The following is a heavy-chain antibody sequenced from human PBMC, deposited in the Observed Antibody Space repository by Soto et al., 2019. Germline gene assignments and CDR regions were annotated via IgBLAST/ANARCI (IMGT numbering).Heavy chain of an antibody. D-gene: IGHD2-15*01. CDR3: ARSPILRTLLHFDY. CDR2: IYYSGIT. V-gene: IGHV4-39*01. Sequence: KTLSLTCTVSGGSISSSSYYWGWIRQPPGKALEWIGSIYYSGITYYNQCLTSRVTISGDTSKNQFSMKLSSVPAADTAVHSCARSPILRTLLHFDYWCQGTLDNVSS. J-gene: IGHJ4*02. CDR1: GGSISSSSYY.